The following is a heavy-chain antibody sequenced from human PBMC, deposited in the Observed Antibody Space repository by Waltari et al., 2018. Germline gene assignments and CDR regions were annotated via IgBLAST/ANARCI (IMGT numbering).Heavy chain of an antibody. J-gene: IGHJ4*02. CDR1: GFTFTHYA. D-gene: IGHD2-15*01. CDR3: SAAGDY. Sequence: EVQLVAHGGGLVQPGGSLRISCAASGFTFTHYAMSWVRQVPGKGLEWVSDSSGSGASTHVADSVKGSFSISRDNSKEMIYLQMNSLRVEDTAIYYCSAAGDYWGQGTQVTVSS. CDR2: SSGSGAST. V-gene: IGHV3-23*04.